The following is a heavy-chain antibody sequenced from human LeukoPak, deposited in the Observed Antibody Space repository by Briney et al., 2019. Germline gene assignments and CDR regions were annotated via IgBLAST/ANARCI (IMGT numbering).Heavy chain of an antibody. J-gene: IGHJ4*02. CDR3: AVRGIEGGYFDY. V-gene: IGHV1-2*02. D-gene: IGHD1-26*01. CDR1: GYTFTGYY. CDR2: INPNSGGT. Sequence: ASVTVSCKASGYTFTGYYMHWVRQAPGQGLEWMGWINPNSGGTNYAQKFQGRVTMTRDTSISTAYMELSRLRSDDTAVYYCAVRGIEGGYFDYWGQGTLVTVSS.